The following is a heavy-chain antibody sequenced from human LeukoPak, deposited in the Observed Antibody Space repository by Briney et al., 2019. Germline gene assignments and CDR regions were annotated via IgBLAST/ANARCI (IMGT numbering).Heavy chain of an antibody. D-gene: IGHD2-8*02. J-gene: IGHJ4*02. CDR3: AKEYYVLLVYALGGSFDY. Sequence: GGSLRLSCAASGFTFSNYGMHWVRQVPGKGLEWVAAIWFDGIRKYYADSVKGRLTISRDNSKNTLYLQMNSLRAEDTAVYYCAKEYYVLLVYALGGSFDYWGRGTLVTVSS. CDR1: GFTFSNYG. CDR2: IWFDGIRK. V-gene: IGHV3-33*06.